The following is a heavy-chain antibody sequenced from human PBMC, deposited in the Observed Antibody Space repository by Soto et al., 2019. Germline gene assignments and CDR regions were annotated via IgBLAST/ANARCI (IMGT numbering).Heavy chain of an antibody. CDR2: ISAYNGNT. CDR1: GYTFTSYG. Sequence: GASVQVSCKASGYTFTSYGISWVRQAPGQGLEWMGWISAYNGNTNYAQKLQGRVTMTTDTSTSTAYMELRSLRSDDTAVFYCARDRMDWNYYYYYMDVWGRGTTVTVSS. D-gene: IGHD1-1*01. CDR3: ARDRMDWNYYYYYMDV. J-gene: IGHJ6*03. V-gene: IGHV1-18*01.